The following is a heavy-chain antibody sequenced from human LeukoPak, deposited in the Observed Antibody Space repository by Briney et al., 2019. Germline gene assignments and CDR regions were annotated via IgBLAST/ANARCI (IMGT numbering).Heavy chain of an antibody. V-gene: IGHV3-53*04. CDR1: GFSVSSNY. CDR2: IYAGGST. D-gene: IGHD2-15*01. J-gene: IGHJ6*02. CDR3: ARDWLGRRGMDV. Sequence: GGSLRLSCAGSGFSVSSNYMSLVRQAPGKGLEWVSIIYAGGSTYYADSVKGRFTIFRHSSNNTLYHQINSLRPEDTAVYYCARDWLGRRGMDVWGQGTTVTVSS.